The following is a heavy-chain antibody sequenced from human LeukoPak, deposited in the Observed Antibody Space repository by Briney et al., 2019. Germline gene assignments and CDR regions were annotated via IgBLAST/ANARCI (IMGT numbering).Heavy chain of an antibody. D-gene: IGHD3-9*01. CDR1: GFTFSSYW. CDR3: ARANYDILTGYHYYFDY. Sequence: GGSLRLSCAASGFTFSSYWMHWVRQAPGKGLVWVSRINSDGSSTSYADSVKGRFTISRDNAKNTLYLQMNSLRAEDTAVYYCARANYDILTGYHYYFDYWGQGTLVTVSS. J-gene: IGHJ4*02. V-gene: IGHV3-74*01. CDR2: INSDGSST.